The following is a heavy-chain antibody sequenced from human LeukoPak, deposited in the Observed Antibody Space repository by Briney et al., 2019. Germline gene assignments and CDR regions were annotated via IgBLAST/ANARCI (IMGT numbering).Heavy chain of an antibody. J-gene: IGHJ4*02. CDR1: GFAVSSNY. V-gene: IGHV3-53*01. CDR2: IYSGGST. CDR3: ARGFYYFDY. Sequence: GGSLRLSCAASGFAVSSNYMSWVRQAPGKGLEWVAVIYSGGSTYYADSVKGRFTISRDNSKNTLYLQMNSLGAEDTAVYYCARGFYYFDYSGQGTLVTVSS.